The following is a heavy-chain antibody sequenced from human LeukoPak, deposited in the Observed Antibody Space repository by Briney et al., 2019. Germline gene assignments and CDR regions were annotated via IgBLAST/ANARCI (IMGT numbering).Heavy chain of an antibody. D-gene: IGHD3-22*01. J-gene: IGHJ4*02. CDR3: ARDGLNYYDSSGYWDYFDY. V-gene: IGHV4-38-2*02. CDR2: VYNRGTN. CDR1: GDSITSSYY. Sequence: PSETLSLTCTVSGDSITSSYYWGWIRQPPGRGLEWIGSVYNRGTNHYNVSLKSRVTISVDTSKKQFSLKLTSVTAADTAVYYCARDGLNYYDSSGYWDYFDYWGQGTLVTVSS.